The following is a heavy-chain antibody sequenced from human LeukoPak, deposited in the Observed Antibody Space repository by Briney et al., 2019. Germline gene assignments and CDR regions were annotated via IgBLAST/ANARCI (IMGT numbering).Heavy chain of an antibody. CDR1: GYTFTSYD. D-gene: IGHD3-3*01. CDR3: ARGLSYYDFWSGYYNWFDP. Sequence: ASVKVSCKASGYTFTSYDINWVRQATGQGLEWMGWMNPNSGNTGYAQKFQGRVTITRNTSISTAYMELSSLRSEDTAVYYCARGLSYYDFWSGYYNWFDPWGQGTLVTVSS. CDR2: MNPNSGNT. V-gene: IGHV1-8*03. J-gene: IGHJ5*02.